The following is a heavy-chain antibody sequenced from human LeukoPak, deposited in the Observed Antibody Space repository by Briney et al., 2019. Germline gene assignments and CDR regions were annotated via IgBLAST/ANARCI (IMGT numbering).Heavy chain of an antibody. V-gene: IGHV1-2*02. D-gene: IGHD1-7*01. CDR1: GYTFTGYY. J-gene: IGHJ3*02. CDR2: INPNSGGT. Sequence: ASVKVSCKASGYTFTGYYMHWVRQAPGQGLEWMGWINPNSGGTNYAQKFQGRVTMTTDTSTSTAYMELRSLRSDDTAVYYCASNWNYAHAFDIWGQGAMVTVSS. CDR3: ASNWNYAHAFDI.